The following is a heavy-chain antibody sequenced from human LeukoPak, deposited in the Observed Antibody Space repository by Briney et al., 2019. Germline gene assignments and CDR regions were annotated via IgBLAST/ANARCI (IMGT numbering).Heavy chain of an antibody. CDR1: GGSISSSSYY. V-gene: IGHV4-39*01. Sequence: SETLSLTCTVSGGSISSSSYYWGWIRQPPGRGLEWIGGIYYSGSTYYNPSLKSRVTISVDTSKNQFSLKLSSVTAADTAVYYCARTTPVTAGIDYWGQGTLVTVSS. D-gene: IGHD3-10*01. CDR3: ARTTPVTAGIDY. J-gene: IGHJ4*02. CDR2: IYYSGST.